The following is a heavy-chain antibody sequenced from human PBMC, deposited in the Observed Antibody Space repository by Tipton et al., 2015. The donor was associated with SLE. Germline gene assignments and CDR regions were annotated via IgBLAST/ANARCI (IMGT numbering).Heavy chain of an antibody. D-gene: IGHD6-19*01. J-gene: IGHJ4*02. CDR3: AKDLLGVAVAGAPDV. Sequence: RSLRLSCTASGFTFSHYGMHWVRQAPGKGLEWVAFIRYDGTYKYYADSVKGRFTISRDNSKSRLYLQINSLSVEDTAVYYCAKDLLGVAVAGAPDVWGQGTLVTVSS. CDR1: GFTFSHYG. CDR2: IRYDGTYK. V-gene: IGHV3-33*03.